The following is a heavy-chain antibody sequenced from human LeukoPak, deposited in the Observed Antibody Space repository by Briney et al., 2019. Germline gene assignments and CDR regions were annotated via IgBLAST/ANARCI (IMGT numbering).Heavy chain of an antibody. V-gene: IGHV4-4*09. CDR1: GGSISSYY. CDR3: AGSYARGGVDY. J-gene: IGHJ4*02. CDR2: IYTSGST. D-gene: IGHD1-26*01. Sequence: PSETLSLTCTVSGGSISSYYWSWIRQPPGKGLEWIGYIYTSGSTNYNPSLKSRVTISVDTSKNQFSLKLSSMTAADTAVYYCAGSYARGGVDYWGQGTLVTVSS.